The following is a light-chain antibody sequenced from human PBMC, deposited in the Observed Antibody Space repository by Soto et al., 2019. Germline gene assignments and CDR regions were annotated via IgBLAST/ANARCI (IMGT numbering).Light chain of an antibody. V-gene: IGKV3-15*01. CDR1: QSVSNN. CDR3: QQYNNWPPWT. J-gene: IGKJ1*01. CDR2: DAS. Sequence: ILMTQSPATLSVSPGERATLSCRASQSVSNNLAWYQQKPGQAPRLLIYDASTRATGIPARFSGSGSGTEFTLTFSGLQSEDFAVYYCQQYNNWPPWTFGQGNKVQIK.